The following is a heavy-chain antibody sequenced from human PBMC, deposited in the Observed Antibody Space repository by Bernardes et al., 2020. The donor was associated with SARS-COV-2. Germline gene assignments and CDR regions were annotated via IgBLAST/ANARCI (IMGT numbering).Heavy chain of an antibody. D-gene: IGHD1-1*01. J-gene: IGHJ5*02. CDR2: IGPSDDI. CDR3: ARGQPGYRVDL. Sequence: GGSLRLSCAASGFICSNYDMHWVRQAPGNALEWVSAIGPSDDICYSASVKGRLSIFSDNANNSLYLQMNSLRTGDTAVYFCARGQPGYRVDLWGQGTMVTVSS. V-gene: IGHV3-13*01. CDR1: GFICSNYD.